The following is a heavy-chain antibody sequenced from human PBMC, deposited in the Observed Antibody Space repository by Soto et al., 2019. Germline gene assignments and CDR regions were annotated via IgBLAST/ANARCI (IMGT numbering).Heavy chain of an antibody. Sequence: PGESLKISCKGSGYNFTSYWISWVRQMPGKGLEWMGRIDPDGSYIEYSPSFQGHVTFSADKSISTAYLQWSSLKASDTAMYYCARHERYSSDWPYYNWFDPWGQGTLVTVSS. J-gene: IGHJ5*02. CDR2: IDPDGSYI. CDR3: ARHERYSSDWPYYNWFDP. D-gene: IGHD6-19*01. V-gene: IGHV5-10-1*01. CDR1: GYNFTSYW.